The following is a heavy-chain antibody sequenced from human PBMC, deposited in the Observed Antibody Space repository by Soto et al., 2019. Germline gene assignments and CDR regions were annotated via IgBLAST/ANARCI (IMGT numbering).Heavy chain of an antibody. V-gene: IGHV3-23*01. J-gene: IGHJ4*02. CDR2: ISGSDGTT. D-gene: IGHD3-10*01. CDR3: ARSLWPNFDF. CDR1: GFTFTSYA. Sequence: GGSLRLSCAASGFTFTSYAMSWVRQAPGKGLEWLSGISGSDGTTYYADSVKGRFTISRDNSKNTLYLQMNSLRAEDTAVYYCARSLWPNFDFWGQGALVTVSS.